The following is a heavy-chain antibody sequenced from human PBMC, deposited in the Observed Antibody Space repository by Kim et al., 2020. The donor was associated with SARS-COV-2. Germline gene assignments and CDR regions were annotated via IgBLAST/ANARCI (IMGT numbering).Heavy chain of an antibody. J-gene: IGHJ6*02. CDR3: ARNGVEAARPANKYYYYYYGMDV. Sequence: GESLKISCKGSGYSFTSYWIGWVRQMPGKGLEWMGIIYPGDSDTRYSLSFQGQVTISADKSISTAYLQWSSLKASDTAMYYCARNGVEAARPANKYYYYYYGMDVWGQGTTVTVSS. CDR2: IYPGDSDT. CDR1: GYSFTSYW. D-gene: IGHD6-6*01. V-gene: IGHV5-51*01.